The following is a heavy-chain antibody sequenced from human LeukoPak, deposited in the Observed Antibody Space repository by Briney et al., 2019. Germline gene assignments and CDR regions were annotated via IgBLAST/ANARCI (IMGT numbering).Heavy chain of an antibody. CDR1: GGSISSYY. CDR2: IYYSGST. CDR3: ASTMIVVAGGYYMDV. Sequence: SETLSLTCTVSGGSISSYYGSWIRQPPGKGLEWIGYIYYSGSTNYNPSLKSRVTISVDTSKNQFSLKLSSVTAADPAVYYCASTMIVVAGGYYMDVWGKGTTVTVSS. V-gene: IGHV4-59*01. J-gene: IGHJ6*03. D-gene: IGHD3-22*01.